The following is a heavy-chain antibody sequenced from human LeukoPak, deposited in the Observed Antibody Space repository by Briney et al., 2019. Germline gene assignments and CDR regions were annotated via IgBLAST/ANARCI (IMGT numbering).Heavy chain of an antibody. CDR3: ARDLYADFWSGSVFDY. J-gene: IGHJ4*02. CDR1: GFTFSDYY. D-gene: IGHD3-3*01. CDR2: ISSSGSTI. V-gene: IGHV3-11*01. Sequence: GGSLRLSCAASGFTFSDYYMSWIRQAPGKGLEWVSYISSSGSTIYYADSVKGRFTISRDNAKNSLYLQMNSLRAEDTAVYYCARDLYADFWSGSVFDYWGRGTLVTVSS.